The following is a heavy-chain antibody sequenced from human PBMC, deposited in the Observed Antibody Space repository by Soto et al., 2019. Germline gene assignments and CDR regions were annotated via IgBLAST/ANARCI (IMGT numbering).Heavy chain of an antibody. J-gene: IGHJ6*02. V-gene: IGHV3-74*01. CDR1: GFTFSSYW. CDR2: INSDGSST. CDR3: ARACLGSWYFLSSYYYGMDV. Sequence: LRLSCAASGFTFSSYWMHWVRQAPGKGLVWVSRINSDGSSTSYADSVKGRFTISRDNAKNTLYLQMNSLRAEDTAVYYCARACLGSWYFLSSYYYGMDVWGQGTTVTVSS. D-gene: IGHD6-13*01.